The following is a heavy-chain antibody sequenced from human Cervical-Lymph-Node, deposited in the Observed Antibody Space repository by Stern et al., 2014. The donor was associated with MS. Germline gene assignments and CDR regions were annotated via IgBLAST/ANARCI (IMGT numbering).Heavy chain of an antibody. CDR3: ARHQGGVAAF. CDR2: ITPLFGTA. CDR1: GDTFNNFD. D-gene: IGHD6-13*01. Sequence: QVQLVQSGAEVKKPGSSVKVSCKASGDTFNNFDIGWVRQAPGQGPEWLGGITPLFGTANYAQRLQDRVTFTADESTSTTYIELSRLRSEDTAIYYCARHQGGVAAFWGQGTLVTVSS. J-gene: IGHJ4*02. V-gene: IGHV1-69*01.